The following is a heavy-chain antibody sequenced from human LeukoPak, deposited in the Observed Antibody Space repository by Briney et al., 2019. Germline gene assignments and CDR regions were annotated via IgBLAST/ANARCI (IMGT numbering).Heavy chain of an antibody. Sequence: PGGSLRLSCAASGFTFSSYAMHWVRQAPGKGLEWVAVISYDGSNKYYADSVKGRFTISRDNSKNTLYLQMNSLRAEDTAVYYCARDRLTMTVVATYYYYYGMDVWGQGTTVTVSS. D-gene: IGHD3-22*01. CDR1: GFTFSSYA. CDR3: ARDRLTMTVVATYYYYYGMDV. J-gene: IGHJ6*02. CDR2: ISYDGSNK. V-gene: IGHV3-30-3*01.